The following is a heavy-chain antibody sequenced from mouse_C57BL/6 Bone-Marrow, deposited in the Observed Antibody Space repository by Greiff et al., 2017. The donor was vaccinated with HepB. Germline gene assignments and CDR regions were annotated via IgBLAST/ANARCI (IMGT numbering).Heavy chain of an antibody. V-gene: IGHV3-8*01. CDR3: ARYPFYYGNYDWYFDV. CDR2: ISYSGST. D-gene: IGHD2-1*01. J-gene: IGHJ1*03. Sequence: EVQLVESGPGLAKPSQTLSLTCSVTGYSITSDYWNWIRKFPGNKLEYMGYISYSGSTYYNPSLKSRISITRDTSKNQYYLQLNSVTTEDTATYYCARYPFYYGNYDWYFDVWGTGTTVTVSS. CDR1: GYSITSDY.